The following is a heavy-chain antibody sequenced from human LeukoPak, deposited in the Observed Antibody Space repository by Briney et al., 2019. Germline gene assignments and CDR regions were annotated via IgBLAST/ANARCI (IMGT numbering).Heavy chain of an antibody. J-gene: IGHJ4*02. V-gene: IGHV1-2*02. CDR1: GYTFTGYY. CDR2: INPNSGGT. Sequence: ASVKVSCKASGYTFTGYYMHWVRQAPRQGLEWMGWINPNSGGTNYAQKFQGRVTMTRDTSISTAYMELSRLRSDDTAVYYCARVWVKYCTNGVCSGYPGYWGQGTLVTVSS. CDR3: ARVWVKYCTNGVCSGYPGY. D-gene: IGHD2-8*01.